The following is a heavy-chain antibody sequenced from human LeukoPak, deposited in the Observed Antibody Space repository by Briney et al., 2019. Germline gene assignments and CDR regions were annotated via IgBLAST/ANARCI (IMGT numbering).Heavy chain of an antibody. CDR1: GGSFSGYY. CDR2: INHSGST. Sequence: SETLSLTCAVYGGSFSGYYWSWIRQPPGKGLEWIGEINHSGSTNYNPSLKSRVTISVDTSKNQFSLKLSSVTAADTAVYYCARHSFPGTYTPSNWFDPWGQGTLVTVSS. V-gene: IGHV4-34*01. D-gene: IGHD3-10*01. CDR3: ARHSFPGTYTPSNWFDP. J-gene: IGHJ5*02.